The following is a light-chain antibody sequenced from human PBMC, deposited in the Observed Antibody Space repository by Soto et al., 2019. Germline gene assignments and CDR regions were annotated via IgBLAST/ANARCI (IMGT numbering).Light chain of an antibody. CDR1: QSISSY. J-gene: IGKJ4*01. CDR3: QQSYSTPLT. Sequence: GDRVTITCRASQSISSYLNWYQQKPGKAPKLLIYAASTLQSGVPSRFSGSGSGTDFTLTISCLQSEDFATYYCQQSYSTPLTFGGGTKVDIK. CDR2: AAS. V-gene: IGKV1-39*01.